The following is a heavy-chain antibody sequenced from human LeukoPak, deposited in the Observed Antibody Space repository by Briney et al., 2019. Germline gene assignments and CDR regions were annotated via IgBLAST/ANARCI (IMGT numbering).Heavy chain of an antibody. CDR3: ARGYYDSSDFEYFQH. J-gene: IGHJ1*01. V-gene: IGHV1-2*02. Sequence: ASVKVSCKASGYTFTGYYMHWVRQAPGQGLEWMGWINPNSGGTNYAQKFQGRVTMTRDTSISTAYMELSRLRSDDTAVFFCARGYYDSSDFEYFQHWGQGTLVTVSS. CDR2: INPNSGGT. D-gene: IGHD3-22*01. CDR1: GYTFTGYY.